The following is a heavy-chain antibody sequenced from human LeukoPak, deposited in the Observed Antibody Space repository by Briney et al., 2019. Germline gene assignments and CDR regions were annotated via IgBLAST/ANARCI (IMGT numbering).Heavy chain of an antibody. V-gene: IGHV4-34*01. CDR2: INHSGST. CDR3: ARGRVAARKNWFDP. D-gene: IGHD6-6*01. CDR1: GGSFSGYY. Sequence: SETLSLTCAVYGGSFSGYYWSWIRQPPGKGLEWIGEINHSGSTNYNPSLKSRVTISIDTSKNQFSLKLSSVTAADTAVYYCARGRVAARKNWFDPWGQGTLVTVSS. J-gene: IGHJ5*02.